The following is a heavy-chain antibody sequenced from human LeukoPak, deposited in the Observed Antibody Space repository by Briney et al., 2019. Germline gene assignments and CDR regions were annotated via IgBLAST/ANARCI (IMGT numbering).Heavy chain of an antibody. J-gene: IGHJ5*02. D-gene: IGHD3-3*01. CDR1: GGTFSSYA. Sequence: GASVKVSCKASGGTFSSYAISWVRQAPGQGLEWMGGIIPIFGTANYAQKFQGRVTITADKSTSTAYMELSSLRSEDTAVYYCARGGGYDFWSGYQRYNWFDPWGQGTLVTVSS. CDR3: ARGGGYDFWSGYQRYNWFDP. V-gene: IGHV1-69*06. CDR2: IIPIFGTA.